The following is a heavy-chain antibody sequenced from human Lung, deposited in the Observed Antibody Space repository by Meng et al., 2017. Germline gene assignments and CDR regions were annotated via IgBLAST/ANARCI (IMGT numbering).Heavy chain of an antibody. CDR1: GYNFPDYY. J-gene: IGHJ4*02. V-gene: IGHV1-2*06. CDR3: ARDEDISAAGKLFGDY. D-gene: IGHD6-25*01. CDR2: INPKSGDT. Sequence: QGLLVQPGAQLKKPGAAVKFSCKPSGYNFPDYYIHWVRRAPGQGLEWKGRINPKSGDTHYEQKFQARVTMTGDTSISTAYMELSGLRSDDTAMYYCARDEDISAAGKLFGDYWGQGTLVTVSS.